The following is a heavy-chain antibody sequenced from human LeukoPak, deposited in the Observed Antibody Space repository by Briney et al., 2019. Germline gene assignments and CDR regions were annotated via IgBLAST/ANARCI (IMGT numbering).Heavy chain of an antibody. CDR2: FDPEDGET. J-gene: IGHJ4*02. V-gene: IGHV1-24*01. CDR3: ATGLAGTFDY. D-gene: IGHD6-13*01. Sequence: GASVKVSCKVSGYTLTELSMHWVRQAPGKGLEWMGGFDPEDGETIYAQKFQGRVTVTEDTSTDTAYMELSSLRSEDTAVYYCATGLAGTFDYWGQGTLVTVSS. CDR1: GYTLTELS.